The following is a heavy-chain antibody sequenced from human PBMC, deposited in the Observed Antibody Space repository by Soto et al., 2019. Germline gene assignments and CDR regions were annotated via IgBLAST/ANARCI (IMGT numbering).Heavy chain of an antibody. CDR2: IIPIFGTA. CDR1: GGTFSSYA. CDR3: ARVPAETTAAAFDI. D-gene: IGHD4-17*01. J-gene: IGHJ3*02. V-gene: IGHV1-69*06. Sequence: SVKVSCKASGGTFSSYAISWVRQAPGQGLEWMGGIIPIFGTANYAQKFQGRVTITADKSTSTAYMELSSLRSEDTAVYYCARVPAETTAAAFDIWGQATMVTGSS.